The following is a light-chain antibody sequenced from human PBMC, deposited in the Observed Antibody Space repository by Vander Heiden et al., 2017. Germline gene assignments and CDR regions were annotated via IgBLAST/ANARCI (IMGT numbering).Light chain of an antibody. J-gene: IGKJ1*01. V-gene: IGKV4-1*01. CDR3: QQYYSAPQT. CDR2: RAS. CDR1: QSGLSSSNNKNY. Sequence: DIVLTQSPDSLALSLGERPPINCKSSQSGLSSSNNKNYLAWYQQKPGQPPKLLIYRASTRESGVPDRFSGSGSGTDFTLTSSTLQAEDVAVYYCQQYYSAPQTFGQGTKVEIK.